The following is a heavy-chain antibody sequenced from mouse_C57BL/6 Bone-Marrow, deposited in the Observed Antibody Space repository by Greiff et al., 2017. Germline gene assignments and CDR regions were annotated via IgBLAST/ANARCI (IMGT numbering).Heavy chain of an antibody. J-gene: IGHJ4*01. Sequence: VQLQQSGPELVKPGASVKISCKASGYSFTSYYIHWVKQRPGQGLEWIGWIYPGSGTTKYNEKFKGKATLTADPSSTTAYMQLSSLTSEDSAVYYCARKSNYYAMDYWGQGTSVTVSS. CDR2: IYPGSGTT. CDR1: GYSFTSYY. V-gene: IGHV1-66*01. D-gene: IGHD2-5*01. CDR3: ARKSNYYAMDY.